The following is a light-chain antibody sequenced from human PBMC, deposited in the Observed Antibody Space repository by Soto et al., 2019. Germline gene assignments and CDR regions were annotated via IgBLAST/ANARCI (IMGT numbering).Light chain of an antibody. V-gene: IGKV1-12*01. CDR1: QGITYW. CDR2: AAS. J-gene: IGKJ5*01. CDR3: QQANSFPLT. Sequence: GDRVTITCRASQGITYWLAWYQQRPGRAPKCLIYAASILESGVPSRFTGSGSGTNFTLTINDLQPEDFATYFCQQANSFPLTFGQGTRLEI.